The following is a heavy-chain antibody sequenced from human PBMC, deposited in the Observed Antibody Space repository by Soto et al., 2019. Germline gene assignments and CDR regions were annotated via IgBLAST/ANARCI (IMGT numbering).Heavy chain of an antibody. J-gene: IGHJ6*02. D-gene: IGHD6-19*01. CDR3: ARATGIAVAGTLADYYYGMDV. Sequence: GASVKVSCKASGGPFSSYASSRVRQAPGQGLDWMGGIIPIFGTANYAQKFQGRVTITADESTSTAYMELSSLRSEDTAVYYCARATGIAVAGTLADYYYGMDVWGQGTTVTVSS. CDR2: IIPIFGTA. CDR1: GGPFSSYA. V-gene: IGHV1-69*13.